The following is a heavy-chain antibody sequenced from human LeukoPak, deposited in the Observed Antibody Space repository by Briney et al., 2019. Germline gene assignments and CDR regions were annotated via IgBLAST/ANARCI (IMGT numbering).Heavy chain of an antibody. J-gene: IGHJ4*02. CDR1: GFTVSSNY. V-gene: IGHV3-66*04. CDR2: IYSGGST. Sequence: GGSLRLSCAASGFTVSSNYMSWVRQAPGKGLEWVSVIYSGGSTYYADSVKGRFTISRDNSKNTLYLQMNSLRAEDTAVYYCARQERDCSGGSCYKDYFDYWGQGTLVTVSS. CDR3: ARQERDCSGGSCYKDYFDY. D-gene: IGHD2-15*01.